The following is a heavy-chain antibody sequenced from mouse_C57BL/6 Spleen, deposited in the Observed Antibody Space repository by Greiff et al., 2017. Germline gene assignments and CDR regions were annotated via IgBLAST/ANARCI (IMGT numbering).Heavy chain of an antibody. CDR1: GYSITSGYY. Sequence: EVQLQESGPGLVKPSQSLSLTCSVTGYSITSGYYWNWIRQFPGNKLEWMGYISYDGSNNYNPSLKNRISITRDTSKNQFFLKLNSVTTEDTATYYCARAYSKGLFDYWGQGTTLTVSS. D-gene: IGHD2-5*01. J-gene: IGHJ2*01. CDR3: ARAYSKGLFDY. CDR2: ISYDGSN. V-gene: IGHV3-6*01.